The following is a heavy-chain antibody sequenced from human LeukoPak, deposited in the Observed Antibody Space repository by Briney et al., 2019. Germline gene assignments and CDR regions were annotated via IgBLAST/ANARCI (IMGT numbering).Heavy chain of an antibody. J-gene: IGHJ4*02. CDR1: GYTFTSYG. CDR2: ISAYNGNT. D-gene: IGHD5-24*01. Sequence: ASVKVSCKASGYTFTSYGISWVRQAPGQGLEWMGWISAYNGNTNYAQKLQGRVTMTTDTSTSTAYMELSSLRSEDTAVYYCARDYVEMATLKDFPYYFDYWGQGTLVTVSS. V-gene: IGHV1-18*01. CDR3: ARDYVEMATLKDFPYYFDY.